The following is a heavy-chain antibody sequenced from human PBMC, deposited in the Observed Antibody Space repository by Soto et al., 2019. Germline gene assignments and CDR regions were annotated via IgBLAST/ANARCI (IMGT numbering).Heavy chain of an antibody. CDR3: ARAATYHYGSGLGLYYFDY. Sequence: SETLSLTCTVSGGSISSYYWSWIRQPPGKGLEWIGYIYYSGSTNYNPSLKSRVTISVDTSKNQFSLKLSSVTAADTAVYYCARAATYHYGSGLGLYYFDYWGQGTLVTVSS. D-gene: IGHD3-10*01. V-gene: IGHV4-59*01. J-gene: IGHJ4*02. CDR2: IYYSGST. CDR1: GGSISSYY.